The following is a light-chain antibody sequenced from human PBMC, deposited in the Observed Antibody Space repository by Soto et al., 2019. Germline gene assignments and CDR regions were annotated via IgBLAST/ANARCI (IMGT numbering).Light chain of an antibody. CDR3: QQYDDWRLLT. V-gene: IGKV3-15*01. CDR2: GAS. Sequence: EVVMTQSPATLSVSPGDKATLSCRASQSVSSHLAWYQQKPGQAPRLLIYGASTRASGVPARFSGSGSGTDFTLTISSLQSEDFAIYYCQQYDDWRLLTFGGGTKVEI. CDR1: QSVSSH. J-gene: IGKJ4*01.